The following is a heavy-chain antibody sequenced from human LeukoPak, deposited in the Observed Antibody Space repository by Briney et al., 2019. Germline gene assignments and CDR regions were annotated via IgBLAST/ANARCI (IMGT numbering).Heavy chain of an antibody. CDR2: ISGSGSSM. CDR1: GFTFSSYA. Sequence: GGSLRLSCAASGFTFSSYAMSWVRQAPGKGLEWVSAISGSGSSMYYADSVKGRFTISRDNAKNSLYLRMSSLRAEDTAVYYCARNLWTYYYDSSAYYQDYWGQGTLVTVSS. D-gene: IGHD3-22*01. J-gene: IGHJ4*02. V-gene: IGHV3-23*01. CDR3: ARNLWTYYYDSSAYYQDY.